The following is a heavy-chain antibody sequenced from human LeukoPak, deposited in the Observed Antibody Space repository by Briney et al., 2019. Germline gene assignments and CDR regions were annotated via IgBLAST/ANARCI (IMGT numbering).Heavy chain of an antibody. Sequence: ASVKVSCKASGYTFTSYYMHWVRQAPGQGLEWMGIINPSGGSTSYAQKFQGRVTMTRDTSTSTVYMELSSLRSEDTAVYCCARLAVTTQDYYYYGMDVWGQGTMVTVSS. CDR3: ARLAVTTQDYYYYGMDV. CDR1: GYTFTSYY. V-gene: IGHV1-46*01. CDR2: INPSGGST. D-gene: IGHD4-17*01. J-gene: IGHJ6*02.